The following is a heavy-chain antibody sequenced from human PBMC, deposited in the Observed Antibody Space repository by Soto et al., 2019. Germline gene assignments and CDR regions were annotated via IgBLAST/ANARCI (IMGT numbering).Heavy chain of an antibody. CDR2: IIPIFGTA. J-gene: IGHJ4*02. Sequence: GASVKVSCKASGGTFSSYAISWVRQAPGQGLEWMGGIIPIFGTANYAQKFQGRVTITADESTSTAYMELSSLRSEDTAVYYCARESGGYYYDSRLPFDYWGQGTLVTVSS. V-gene: IGHV1-69*13. CDR1: GGTFSSYA. D-gene: IGHD3-22*01. CDR3: ARESGGYYYDSRLPFDY.